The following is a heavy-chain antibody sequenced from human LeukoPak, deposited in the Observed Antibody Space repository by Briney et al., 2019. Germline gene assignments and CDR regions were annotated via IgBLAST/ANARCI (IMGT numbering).Heavy chain of an antibody. CDR2: MNQDGSEI. D-gene: IGHD3-16*01. V-gene: IGHV3-7*01. CDR3: ASSWGSAIDF. J-gene: IGHJ4*02. Sequence: PGGSLRLSYAASGFTFSNYWMSWVRQAPGKGLEWVANMNQDGSEIYHLDSVKDRFTISRDNAMNSLYLQMNSLRAEDTAAYYCASSWGSAIDFWGQGTLVTVSS. CDR1: GFTFSNYW.